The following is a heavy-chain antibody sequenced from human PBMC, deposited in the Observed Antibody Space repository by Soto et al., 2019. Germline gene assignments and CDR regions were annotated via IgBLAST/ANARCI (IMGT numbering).Heavy chain of an antibody. D-gene: IGHD1-1*01. V-gene: IGHV3-53*01. CDR2: IYSGGST. CDR1: GFTVSSNY. J-gene: IGHJ6*02. CDR3: ATENCAQYSYYGMDG. Sequence: GSLRLSCAASGFTVSSNYMSWVRQAPGKGLEWVSVIYSGGSTYYADSVKGRFTISRDNSKNTLYLQMNSLRAEDTAVYYCATENCAQYSYYGMDGWGQGTTVTVS.